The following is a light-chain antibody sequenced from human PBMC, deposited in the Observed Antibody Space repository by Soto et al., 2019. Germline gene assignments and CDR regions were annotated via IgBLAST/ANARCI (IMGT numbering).Light chain of an antibody. J-gene: IGLJ3*02. CDR2: GNI. V-gene: IGLV1-40*01. CDR1: SSNIGAGYD. Sequence: QSVLTQPPSVSGASGQRVTISCTGSSSNIGAGYDVHWYQQLPGTAPKLLIYGNINRPSGVPDRFSGSKSGTSASLAITGLQAEDEADYYCQSFGSSLSGVVFGGGTKLTVL. CDR3: QSFGSSLSGVV.